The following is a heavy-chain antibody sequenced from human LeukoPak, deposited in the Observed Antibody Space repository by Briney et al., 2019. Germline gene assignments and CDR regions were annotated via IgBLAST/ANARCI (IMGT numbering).Heavy chain of an antibody. V-gene: IGHV3-48*03. Sequence: GGSLRLSCAASGFTFSSYEMNWVRQAPGKGLEWVSYISSSGSTIYYADSVKGRFTISRDNAKNTLYLQMNSLRAEDTAVYYCARANSHDSSGYYYFDYWGQGTLVTVSS. D-gene: IGHD3-22*01. J-gene: IGHJ4*02. CDR3: ARANSHDSSGYYYFDY. CDR2: ISSSGSTI. CDR1: GFTFSSYE.